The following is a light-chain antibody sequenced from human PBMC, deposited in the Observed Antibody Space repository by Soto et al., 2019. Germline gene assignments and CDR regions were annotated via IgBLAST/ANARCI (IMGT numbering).Light chain of an antibody. V-gene: IGLV2-14*01. CDR2: EVS. CDR1: SSDVGGYNY. CDR3: SSYTSSSLV. J-gene: IGLJ2*01. Sequence: QSALTQPASVSGSPGQSITISCTGTSSDVGGYNYVSWYQQHPGKAPKLMIYEVSNRPSGVSNRFSGSKSGNTASLTISGLQAEDEDDYYCSSYTSSSLVFGGGTQLTVL.